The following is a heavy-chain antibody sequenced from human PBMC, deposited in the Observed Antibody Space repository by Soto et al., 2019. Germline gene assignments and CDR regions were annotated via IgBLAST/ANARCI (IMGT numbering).Heavy chain of an antibody. CDR1: GGTFSSYA. Sequence: QAQLVQSGAEVKKPGSSVKVSCKASGGTFSSYAISWVRQAPGQGLEWMGGIIPIFGTANYAQKFQGRVTITADESTSTAYMELSSLRSEDTAVYYCAREVRYYYDSSGYYYPYYYGMDVWGQGTTVTVSS. J-gene: IGHJ6*02. CDR3: AREVRYYYDSSGYYYPYYYGMDV. CDR2: IIPIFGTA. V-gene: IGHV1-69*01. D-gene: IGHD3-22*01.